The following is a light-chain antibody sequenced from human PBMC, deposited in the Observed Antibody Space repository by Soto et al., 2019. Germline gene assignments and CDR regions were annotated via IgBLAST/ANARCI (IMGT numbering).Light chain of an antibody. CDR2: AAS. J-gene: IGKJ1*01. CDR3: QQVNSYPRT. V-gene: IGKV1-9*01. CDR1: QGINSY. Sequence: DIQLTQSPSFLSASVGDRVTITCRASQGINSYLAWYQQKPGKAPKLLIYAASTLRSGVPSRFSGSGSGTEFTLTISSLQPEDFATYYCQQVNSYPRTFGQGTKVEIK.